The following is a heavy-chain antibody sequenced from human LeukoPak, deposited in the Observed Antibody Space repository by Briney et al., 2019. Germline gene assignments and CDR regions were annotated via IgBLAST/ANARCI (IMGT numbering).Heavy chain of an antibody. Sequence: PGGSLRLPCTVSGFPFSSYDMNWVRRAPGKGREWSLYISSDSGSTIYYADSVRGRFTIFTDNAKQALYLQMNTLRAEDTAVYYCARRVDMDVWGKGTTVIVSS. CDR2: ISSDSGSTI. J-gene: IGHJ6*03. CDR1: GFPFSSYD. CDR3: ARRVDMDV. V-gene: IGHV3-48*03.